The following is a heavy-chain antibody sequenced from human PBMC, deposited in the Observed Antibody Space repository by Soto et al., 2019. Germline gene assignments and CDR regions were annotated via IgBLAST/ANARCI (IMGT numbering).Heavy chain of an antibody. CDR1: GFSLTTAGLG. D-gene: IGHD3-3*01. V-gene: IGHV2-5*01. Sequence: ITLKESGPALVKPTQTLTLTCTFSGFSLTTAGLGVTWIRQPPGKAPEWLALVYWNGDARYSPSLRNRLTITKDTSRNQVVLTMTNVDPVDTATYYCGHRSSSFDFWGNDYWGQGIQVTVSS. CDR3: GHRSSSFDFWGNDY. J-gene: IGHJ4*02. CDR2: VYWNGDA.